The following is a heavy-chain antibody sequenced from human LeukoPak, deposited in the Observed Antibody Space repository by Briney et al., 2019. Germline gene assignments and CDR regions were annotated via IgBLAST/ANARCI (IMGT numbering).Heavy chain of an antibody. D-gene: IGHD5-24*01. CDR1: GGTFSSYA. CDR3: ARGRQNWFDP. Sequence: AVKVSCKASGGTFSSYAISWVRQAPGQGLEWMGGIIPIFGTANYAQKFQGRVTITADESTSTAYMELSSLRSEDTTVYYCARGRQNWFDPWGQGTLVTVSS. V-gene: IGHV1-69*01. J-gene: IGHJ5*02. CDR2: IIPIFGTA.